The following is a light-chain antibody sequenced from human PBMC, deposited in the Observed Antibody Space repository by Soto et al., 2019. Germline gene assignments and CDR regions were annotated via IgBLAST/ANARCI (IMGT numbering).Light chain of an antibody. Sequence: DIQMTQSPSSVSESVGDRVTSTCRASQGISSWLAWYQQTKGKAPKILIHKASTLKSGVPSRFRGSGSGTEFTLPISRLQPDDFQTYYCQHYNSYSEAFGQGTKVDI. CDR3: QHYNSYSEA. CDR1: QGISSW. CDR2: KAS. V-gene: IGKV1-5*03. J-gene: IGKJ1*01.